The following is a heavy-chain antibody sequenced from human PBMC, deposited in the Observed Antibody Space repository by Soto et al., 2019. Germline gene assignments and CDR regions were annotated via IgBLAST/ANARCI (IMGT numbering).Heavy chain of an antibody. Sequence: QVQLVESGGGVVQPGKSLRLSCAASGFTFGSYGMHWVRQAPGKGLEWVAVIWSDGNNKDYAESVKGRFTISRDNSKNTLFLQMDSLTGDDTAVDFGARDPQARIARRALFDYWGQGTLVTVSS. CDR2: IWSDGNNK. D-gene: IGHD2-15*01. CDR3: ARDPQARIARRALFDY. CDR1: GFTFGSYG. V-gene: IGHV3-33*01. J-gene: IGHJ4*02.